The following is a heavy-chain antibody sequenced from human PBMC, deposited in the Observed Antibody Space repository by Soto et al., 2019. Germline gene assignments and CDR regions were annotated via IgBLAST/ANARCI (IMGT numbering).Heavy chain of an antibody. CDR2: IWYDGSNK. J-gene: IGHJ5*02. V-gene: IGHV3-33*01. Sequence: GGSLRLSCAASGFTFSSYGMHWVRQAPGKGLEWVAVIWYDGSNKYYADSVKGRFTISRDNSKNTLYLQMNSLRAEDTAVYYCAREYYDFWSGYGNNWFDPWGQGTLVTVSS. CDR1: GFTFSSYG. D-gene: IGHD3-3*01. CDR3: AREYYDFWSGYGNNWFDP.